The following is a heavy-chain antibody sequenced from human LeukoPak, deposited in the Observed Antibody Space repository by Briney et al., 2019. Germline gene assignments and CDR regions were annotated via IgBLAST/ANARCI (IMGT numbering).Heavy chain of an antibody. J-gene: IGHJ4*02. CDR3: ARVRFITTVTTHPYFDY. Sequence: SETLSLTCTVSGGSISSYYWSWIRQPPGKGLEWIGYIYYSGSTNYNPSLKSRVTISVDTSKNQFSLKLSSVTAADTAVYYCARVRFITTVTTHPYFDYWGQGTLVTVSS. CDR1: GGSISSYY. D-gene: IGHD4-17*01. V-gene: IGHV4-59*01. CDR2: IYYSGST.